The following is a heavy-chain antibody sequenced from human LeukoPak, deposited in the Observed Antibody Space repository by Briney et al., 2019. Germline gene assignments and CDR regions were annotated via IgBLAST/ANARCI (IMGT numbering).Heavy chain of an antibody. V-gene: IGHV3-30*01. CDR3: VSGDHGSFEY. Sequence: GGSLRLSCAASRFTFSNHDMHWVRQTPGKGLEWVAVISYDGVNESYADSVKGRFTISRDNSKNTLYLQMNSLRVEDTAVYYCVSGDHGSFEYWGQGTLVTVSS. CDR2: ISYDGVNE. D-gene: IGHD4-17*01. CDR1: RFTFSNHD. J-gene: IGHJ4*02.